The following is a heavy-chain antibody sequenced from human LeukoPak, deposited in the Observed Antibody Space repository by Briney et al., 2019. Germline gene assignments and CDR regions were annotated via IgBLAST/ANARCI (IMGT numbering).Heavy chain of an antibody. CDR3: ARESSGYDFRGPFDY. CDR2: IIPILGIA. V-gene: IGHV1-69*04. Sequence: ASVKVSCKASGGTFSSYAIRWVRQAPGQGLEWMGRIIPILGIANYAQKFQGRVTITADKSTSTAYMELSSLRSEDTAVYYCARESSGYDFRGPFDYWGQGTLVTVSS. J-gene: IGHJ4*02. D-gene: IGHD5-12*01. CDR1: GGTFSSYA.